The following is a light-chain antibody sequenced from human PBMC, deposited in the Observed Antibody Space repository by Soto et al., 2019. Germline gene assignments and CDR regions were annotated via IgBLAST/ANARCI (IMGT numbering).Light chain of an antibody. CDR2: DAS. V-gene: IGKV1-27*01. Sequence: DIQMTQSPSSLSASVGDRVTITCRASQGISNSLAWYQQEPGKVPKLLIYDASTLQSGVSSRFSGSGSGTDFTLNISSLQPEDVATYYCQKYDSAPEAFGQGTKVEIK. J-gene: IGKJ1*01. CDR1: QGISNS. CDR3: QKYDSAPEA.